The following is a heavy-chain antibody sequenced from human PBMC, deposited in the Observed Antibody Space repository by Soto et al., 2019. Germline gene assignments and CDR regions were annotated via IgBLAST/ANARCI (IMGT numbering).Heavy chain of an antibody. V-gene: IGHV1-18*01. D-gene: IGHD2-15*01. J-gene: IGHJ3*02. Sequence: ASVKVSCKASGYTFTSYGISWVRQAPGQGLEWMGWISAYNGNTNYAQKLQGRVTMTTDTSTSTAYMELRSLRSDDTAVYYCARDVGYCSGGSCYVPGIAAFDIWGQGTMVTVSS. CDR2: ISAYNGNT. CDR1: GYTFTSYG. CDR3: ARDVGYCSGGSCYVPGIAAFDI.